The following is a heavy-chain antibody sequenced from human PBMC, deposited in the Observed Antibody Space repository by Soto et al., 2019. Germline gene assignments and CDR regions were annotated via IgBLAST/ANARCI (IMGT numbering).Heavy chain of an antibody. J-gene: IGHJ4*02. Sequence: PGGSLRLSYAASGFTVTSNYMSWVRQAPGKGLEWVSVIYSDGSTYYADSVKGRFTISRDNSKNTLYLQMNSLRAEDTAVYYCANQRGGYDRDFDYWGQGTLVTVSS. D-gene: IGHD5-12*01. CDR2: IYSDGST. V-gene: IGHV3-66*01. CDR3: ANQRGGYDRDFDY. CDR1: GFTVTSNY.